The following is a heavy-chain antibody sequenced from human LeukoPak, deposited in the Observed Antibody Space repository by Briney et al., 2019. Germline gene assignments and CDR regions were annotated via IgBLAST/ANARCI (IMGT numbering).Heavy chain of an antibody. D-gene: IGHD3-10*01. Sequence: PGGSLRLSCAASGFTFSSYAMSWVRQAPGKGLEWVSAISGSGGSTYYADSVKGRFTISRDNSKNTLYLQMNSLRAEDTAVYYCAKDDPMVRGVSDGFDPWGQGTLVTVSS. CDR2: ISGSGGST. V-gene: IGHV3-23*01. CDR3: AKDDPMVRGVSDGFDP. CDR1: GFTFSSYA. J-gene: IGHJ5*02.